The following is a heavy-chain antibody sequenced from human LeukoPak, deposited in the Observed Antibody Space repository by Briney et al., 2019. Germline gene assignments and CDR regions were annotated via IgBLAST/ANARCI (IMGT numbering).Heavy chain of an antibody. V-gene: IGHV3-30*18. CDR2: ISYDGSNK. D-gene: IGHD2-2*01. J-gene: IGHJ4*02. CDR1: GFTFSSYG. Sequence: GGSLRLSCAASGFTFSSYGMHWVRQAPGKGLEWVAVISYDGSNKYYADSVKGRFTISRDNSKNTLYLQMNSLRAEDTAVYYCAKEVSGAMDYWGQGTLVTASS. CDR3: AKEVSGAMDY.